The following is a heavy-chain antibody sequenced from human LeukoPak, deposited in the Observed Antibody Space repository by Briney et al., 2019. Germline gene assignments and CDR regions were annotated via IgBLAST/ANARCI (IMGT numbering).Heavy chain of an antibody. CDR2: IYVDGRTT. V-gene: IGHV3-74*01. Sequence: GGSLRLSCAASGFTFDDYAMHWVRQPPGKGLVWVSRIYVDGRTTNYADSVKGRFTISRDNAKNTVYLEMNSLSVEDTATYYCIRDFRSADLWGQGTLVTVTS. CDR3: IRDFRSADL. CDR1: GFTFDDYA. J-gene: IGHJ5*02.